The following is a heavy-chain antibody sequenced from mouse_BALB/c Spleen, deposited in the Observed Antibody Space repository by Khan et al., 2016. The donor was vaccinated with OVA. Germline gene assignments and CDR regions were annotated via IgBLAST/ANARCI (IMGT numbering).Heavy chain of an antibody. CDR1: GYTFTDFT. CDR3: AIGGGGERFLY. V-gene: IGHV1S137*01. J-gene: IGHJ3*01. Sequence: VQLQQSGTELVRPGVSVKISCKGSGYTFTDFTMHWMKQSHAMSLEWIGVISTYYGDADYNQKFKGKATMTVDKSSNTAYMDLARLTSEDSAIYYCAIGGGGERFLYWGQGTLVTVSA. D-gene: IGHD3-3*01. CDR2: ISTYYGDA.